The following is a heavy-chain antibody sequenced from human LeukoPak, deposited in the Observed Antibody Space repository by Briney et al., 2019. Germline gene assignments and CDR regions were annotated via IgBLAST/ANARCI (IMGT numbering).Heavy chain of an antibody. Sequence: GGSLRLSCAASGFTFSSYSMNWVRQAPGKGLEWVSSISSSSSYIYYADSVKGRFTISRDNAKNPLYLQMNSLRAEDTAVYYCARGHYYDSSGYYPSSFDYWGQGTLVTVSS. D-gene: IGHD3-22*01. CDR3: ARGHYYDSSGYYPSSFDY. V-gene: IGHV3-21*01. CDR1: GFTFSSYS. CDR2: ISSSSSYI. J-gene: IGHJ4*02.